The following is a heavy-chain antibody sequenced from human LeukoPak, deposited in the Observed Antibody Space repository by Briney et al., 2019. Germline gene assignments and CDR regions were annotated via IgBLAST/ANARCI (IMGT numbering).Heavy chain of an antibody. Sequence: GRSLRLSCTASGFKFHNYALHWVRQAPGKGLEWVSGISWNNESLDYADSVKGRFIISRDNAKNSIYLQMNSLRAEDTALYYCAKDYYDSSGYYSHWGQGTLVTVSS. CDR2: ISWNNESL. J-gene: IGHJ4*02. V-gene: IGHV3-9*01. CDR1: GFKFHNYA. D-gene: IGHD3-22*01. CDR3: AKDYYDSSGYYSH.